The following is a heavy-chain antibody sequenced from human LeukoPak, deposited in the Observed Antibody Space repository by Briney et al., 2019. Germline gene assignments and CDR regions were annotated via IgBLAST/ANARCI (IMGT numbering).Heavy chain of an antibody. J-gene: IGHJ4*02. CDR3: ARVKADTATDDY. CDR2: IKQDGSEK. CDR1: GFTFSSFW. V-gene: IGHV3-7*01. D-gene: IGHD5-18*01. Sequence: PGGPLRLSCAASGFTFSSFWMSWVRQAPGKGLEWVANIKQDGSEKYYVDSVKGRFTITRDNAQNSLYLQMNSLRVEDTAVYYCARVKADTATDDYWGQGTLVTVSS.